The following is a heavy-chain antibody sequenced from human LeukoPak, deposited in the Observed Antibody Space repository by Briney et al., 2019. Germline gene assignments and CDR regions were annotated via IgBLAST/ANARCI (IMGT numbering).Heavy chain of an antibody. D-gene: IGHD6-19*01. CDR1: GFTFSSYA. CDR3: ARDHRYSSGPLGY. V-gene: IGHV3-30*04. Sequence: PGGSLRLSCAASGFTFSSYAMHWVRQAPGKGLEWVAVISYDGSSKYYADSVKGRFTISRDNSKNTLYLQMNSLRAEDTAVYYCARDHRYSSGPLGYWGQGTLVTVSS. CDR2: ISYDGSSK. J-gene: IGHJ4*02.